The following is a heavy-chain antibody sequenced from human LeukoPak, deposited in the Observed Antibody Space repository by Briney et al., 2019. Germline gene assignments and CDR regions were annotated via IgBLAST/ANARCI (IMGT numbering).Heavy chain of an antibody. Sequence: PSETLSLTCTVSGGSISSGGYYWSWIRQPPGKGPEWIGYIYHSGSTYYNPSLKSRVTISVDRSKNQFSLKLSSVTAADTAVYYCARYSSSWYYFDYWGQGTLVTVSS. J-gene: IGHJ4*02. CDR1: GGSISSGGYY. CDR2: IYHSGST. CDR3: ARYSSSWYYFDY. V-gene: IGHV4-30-2*01. D-gene: IGHD6-13*01.